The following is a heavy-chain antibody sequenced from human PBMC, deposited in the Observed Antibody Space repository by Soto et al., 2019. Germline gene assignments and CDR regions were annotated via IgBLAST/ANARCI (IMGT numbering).Heavy chain of an antibody. CDR1: GCSISSYY. CDR3: ASIIVATIYGPYYFDY. Sequence: SETLSLTCTVSGCSISSYYWSWIRQPPGKGLEWIGYIYYSGSTNYNPSLKSRVTISVDTSKNQFSLKLSSVTAADTAVYYCASIIVATIYGPYYFDYWGQGTLVTVSS. J-gene: IGHJ4*02. V-gene: IGHV4-59*01. CDR2: IYYSGST. D-gene: IGHD5-12*01.